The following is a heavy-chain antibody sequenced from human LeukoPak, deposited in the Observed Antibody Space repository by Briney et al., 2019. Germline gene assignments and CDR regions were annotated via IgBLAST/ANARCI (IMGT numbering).Heavy chain of an antibody. CDR2: ISAYNGNT. D-gene: IGHD4-11*01. Sequence: ASVKVSCKASGYTFTSYGISWVRQAPGQGLEWMGWISAYNGNTNYAQKLQGRVTMTTDTSTSTAYMELRSLRSEDTAVYYCARGEGDDYLTYYFDYWGQGTLVSVSS. V-gene: IGHV1-18*01. J-gene: IGHJ4*02. CDR3: ARGEGDDYLTYYFDY. CDR1: GYTFTSYG.